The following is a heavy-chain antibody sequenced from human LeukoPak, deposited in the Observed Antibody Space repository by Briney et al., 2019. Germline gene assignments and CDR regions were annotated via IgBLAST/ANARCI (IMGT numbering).Heavy chain of an antibody. CDR2: IRKKANSHST. V-gene: IGHV3-72*01. J-gene: IGHJ4*02. CDR3: VRVSATNSYFDY. D-gene: IGHD1-1*01. CDR1: GFTFSDHY. Sequence: GGSLRLSCAASGFTFSDHYMDWVRQAPGKGLEWVGRIRKKANSHSTEYAASVKGRFTISRDDSKNSLYLQMNSLQTEDTAVYYCVRVSATNSYFDYWGQGTLVTVSS.